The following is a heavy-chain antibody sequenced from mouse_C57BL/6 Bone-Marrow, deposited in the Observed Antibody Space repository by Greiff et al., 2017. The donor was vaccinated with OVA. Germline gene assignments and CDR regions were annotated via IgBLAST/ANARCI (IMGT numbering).Heavy chain of an antibody. D-gene: IGHD4-1*01. CDR2: IYPGSGST. CDR1: GYTFTSYW. V-gene: IGHV1-55*01. J-gene: IGHJ2*01. Sequence: QVQLQQSGAELVKPGASVKMSCKASGYTFTSYWITWVKQRPGQGLEWIGDIYPGSGSTNYNEKFKSKATLTVDTSSSTAYMQLSSLTSEDSAVYYCARDPNWERYYFDYWGQGTTLTVSS. CDR3: ARDPNWERYYFDY.